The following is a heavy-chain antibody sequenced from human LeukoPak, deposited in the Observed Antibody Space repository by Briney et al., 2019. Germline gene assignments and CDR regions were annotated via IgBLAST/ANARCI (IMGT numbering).Heavy chain of an antibody. D-gene: IGHD4-17*01. Sequence: HPGGSLRLSCAASGFTFSSYSMNWVRQAPGKGLEWVSSISSSSSTIYYADSVKGRFTISRDNAKNSLYLQMNSLRDEDTAVYYCARETPWGGDYGYWGQGTLVTVSS. CDR1: GFTFSSYS. V-gene: IGHV3-48*02. J-gene: IGHJ4*02. CDR3: ARETPWGGDYGY. CDR2: ISSSSSTI.